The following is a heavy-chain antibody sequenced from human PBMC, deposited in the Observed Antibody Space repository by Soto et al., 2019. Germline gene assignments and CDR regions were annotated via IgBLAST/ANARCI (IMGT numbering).Heavy chain of an antibody. CDR2: IYYSGST. J-gene: IGHJ6*03. D-gene: IGHD3-3*01. CDR1: GGSISSYY. Sequence: SETLSLTCTVSGGSISSYYWSWIRQPPGKGLEWIGYIYYSGSTNHNPSLKSRVTISVDTSKNQFSLKLSSVTAADTAVYYCARAYYDFWSGWGYYYMDVWGKGTTVTVSS. CDR3: ARAYYDFWSGWGYYYMDV. V-gene: IGHV4-59*01.